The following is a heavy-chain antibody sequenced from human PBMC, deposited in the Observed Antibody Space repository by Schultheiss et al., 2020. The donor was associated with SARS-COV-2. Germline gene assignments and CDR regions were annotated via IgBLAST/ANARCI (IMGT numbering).Heavy chain of an antibody. CDR3: ARDRDYYDSSGYLYS. CDR2: IYTSGST. V-gene: IGHV4-4*07. CDR1: GGSISSYY. J-gene: IGHJ5*02. D-gene: IGHD3-22*01. Sequence: SETLSLTCTVSGGSISSYYWSWIRQPAGKGLEWIGRIYTSGSTYYNPSLKSRVTISVDTSKNQFSLKLSSVTAADTAVYYCARDRDYYDSSGYLYSWGQGTLVTVSS.